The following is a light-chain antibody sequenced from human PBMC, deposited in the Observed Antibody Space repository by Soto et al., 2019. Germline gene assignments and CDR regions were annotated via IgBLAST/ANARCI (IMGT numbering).Light chain of an antibody. Sequence: QSVLTQPASVSGSPGQSITISCTGTSSDVGGYNYVSWYQQHPGKAPKLMIYEVSNRPSEVSNRFSGSKSGNTASLTISGLQAEDEADYYCSSYTSSSTPWVFGGGTKVTVL. V-gene: IGLV2-14*01. CDR1: SSDVGGYNY. CDR2: EVS. J-gene: IGLJ3*02. CDR3: SSYTSSSTPWV.